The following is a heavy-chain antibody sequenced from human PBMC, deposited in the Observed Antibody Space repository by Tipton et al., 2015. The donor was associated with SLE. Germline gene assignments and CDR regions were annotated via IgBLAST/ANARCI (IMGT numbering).Heavy chain of an antibody. Sequence: SLRLSCAVSGGSISSSNWWSWGREPPGKGLEWIGEIYDSGSNNYNQSLKSRVTISVDKSKNQFSLKLSSVSAADTAVYYCARVSDYDDWYFDLWGRGTLVTVSS. CDR3: ARVSDYDDWYFDL. CDR2: IYDSGSN. D-gene: IGHD3-22*01. J-gene: IGHJ2*01. V-gene: IGHV4-4*02. CDR1: GGSISSSNW.